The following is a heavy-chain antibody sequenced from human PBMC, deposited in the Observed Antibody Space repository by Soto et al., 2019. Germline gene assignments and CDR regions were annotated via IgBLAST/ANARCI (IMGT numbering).Heavy chain of an antibody. CDR3: ARESEH. J-gene: IGHJ4*02. V-gene: IGHV3-23*01. D-gene: IGHD1-1*01. CDR1: GFTFSNYA. CDR2: ITGSAGGT. Sequence: PGGSLRLSCAASGFTFSNYAMNWVRQAPGKGLEWVSTITGSAGGTYYADSMKGRFTISRDNSKSTLYLQMYSLRVEDTAVYYCARESEHWGQGTLVTVSS.